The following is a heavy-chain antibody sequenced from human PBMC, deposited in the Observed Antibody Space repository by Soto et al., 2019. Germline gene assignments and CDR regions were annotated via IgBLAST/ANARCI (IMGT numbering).Heavy chain of an antibody. CDR3: AKDILSTGILDY. D-gene: IGHD2-15*01. Sequence: LRLSCAASEVTFSSYGMHLISQAPGKGLEWVAVISYDGSNKYYADSVKGRFTISRDNSKNTLYLQMNSLRAEDTAVYYCAKDILSTGILDYWGQGTLVPVSS. J-gene: IGHJ4*02. CDR1: EVTFSSYG. V-gene: IGHV3-30*18. CDR2: ISYDGSNK.